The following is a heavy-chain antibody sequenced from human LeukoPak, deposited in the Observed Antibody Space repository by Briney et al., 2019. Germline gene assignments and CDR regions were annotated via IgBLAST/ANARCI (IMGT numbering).Heavy chain of an antibody. D-gene: IGHD4-11*01. CDR1: GGSISSSSYY. CDR2: IYYSGST. CDR3: ARHPNYSNFDC. Sequence: SETLSLTCTVSGGSISSSSYYWGWLRQPRGKGLEWIGSIYYSGSTYYNPSLKSRVTISVDTSKNQFSLRLSSVTAADTAVYYCARHPNYSNFDCWGQGTLVTVSS. J-gene: IGHJ4*02. V-gene: IGHV4-39*01.